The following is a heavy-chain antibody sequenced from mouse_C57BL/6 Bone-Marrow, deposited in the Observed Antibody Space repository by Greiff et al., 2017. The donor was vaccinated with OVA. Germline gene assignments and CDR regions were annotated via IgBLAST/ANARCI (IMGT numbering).Heavy chain of an antibody. Sequence: QVQLQQPGAELVKPGASVKMSCKASGYTFTSYWITWVKQRPGQGLEWIGDIYPGSGSTNYNEKFKSKATLTVDTSSSTAYMQLSSLTSEDSAVYYCALDYYGSSYGSYAMDYWGQGTSVTVSS. CDR1: GYTFTSYW. J-gene: IGHJ4*01. D-gene: IGHD1-1*01. V-gene: IGHV1-55*01. CDR2: IYPGSGST. CDR3: ALDYYGSSYGSYAMDY.